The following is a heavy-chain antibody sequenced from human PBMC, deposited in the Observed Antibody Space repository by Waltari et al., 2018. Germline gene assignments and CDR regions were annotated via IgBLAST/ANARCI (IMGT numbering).Heavy chain of an antibody. V-gene: IGHV3-48*03. CDR2: ISSSGSTI. CDR3: ATDNYDFWSGYIGAFDI. Sequence: EVQLVESGGGLVQPGGSLRLSCAASGFTFSSYEMNWVRQAPGKGLAWVSYISSSGSTIYYADSVKGRFTISRDNAKNSLYLQMNSLRAEDTAVYYCATDNYDFWSGYIGAFDIWGQGTMVTVSS. J-gene: IGHJ3*02. CDR1: GFTFSSYE. D-gene: IGHD3-3*01.